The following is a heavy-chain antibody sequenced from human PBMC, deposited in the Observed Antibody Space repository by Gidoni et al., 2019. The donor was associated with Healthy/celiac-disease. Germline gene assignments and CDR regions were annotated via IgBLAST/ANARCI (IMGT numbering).Heavy chain of an antibody. Sequence: EVQLLESGGGLVQPGGSLRLSCAASGFTFSSYAMSWVRQAPGKGLEWVSAISGSGGSTYYADSVKGRFTISRDNSKNTLYLQMNSLRAEDTAVYYCAKDERRYSGSYLGAFDIWGQGTMVTVSS. V-gene: IGHV3-23*01. D-gene: IGHD1-26*01. CDR2: ISGSGGST. J-gene: IGHJ3*02. CDR1: GFTFSSYA. CDR3: AKDERRYSGSYLGAFDI.